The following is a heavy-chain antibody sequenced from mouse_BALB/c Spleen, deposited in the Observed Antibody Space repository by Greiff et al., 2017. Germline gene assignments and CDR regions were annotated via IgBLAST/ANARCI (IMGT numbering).Heavy chain of an antibody. V-gene: IGHV1-4*01. J-gene: IGHJ4*01. CDR3: ARGGQLGLRAMDY. CDR1: GYTFTSYT. Sequence: QVQLQQSGAELARPGASVKMSCKASGYTFTSYTMHWVKQRPGQGLEWIGYINPSSGYTNYNQKFKDKATLTADKSSSTAYMQLSSLTSEDSAVYYCARGGQLGLRAMDYWGQGTSVTVSS. D-gene: IGHD3-1*01. CDR2: INPSSGYT.